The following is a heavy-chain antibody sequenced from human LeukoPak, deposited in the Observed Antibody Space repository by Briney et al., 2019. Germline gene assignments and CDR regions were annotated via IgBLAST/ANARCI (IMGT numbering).Heavy chain of an antibody. Sequence: SVKVSCKASGGTFSSYAISWVRRAPGQGLEWMGGIIPIFGTANYAQKFQGRVTITTDESTSTAYMELSSLRSEDMAVYYCAGAHCSGGSCYPPSWFDPWGQGTLVTVSS. CDR1: GGTFSSYA. CDR3: AGAHCSGGSCYPPSWFDP. V-gene: IGHV1-69*05. J-gene: IGHJ5*02. D-gene: IGHD2-15*01. CDR2: IIPIFGTA.